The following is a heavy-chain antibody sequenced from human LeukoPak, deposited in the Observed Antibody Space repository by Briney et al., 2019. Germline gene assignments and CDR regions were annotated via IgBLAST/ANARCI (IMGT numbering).Heavy chain of an antibody. V-gene: IGHV3-21*01. CDR3: ARAAIAAARIYYYMDV. D-gene: IGHD6-13*01. J-gene: IGHJ6*03. Sequence: GGSLRLSCAALGFTFSSYSMNWVRQAPGKGLEWVPFISTSSSYIHNADSVKGRFTISRDNAENSLYLQMNSLRAEDTAVYYCARAAIAAARIYYYMDVWGKGTTVTVSS. CDR2: ISTSSSYI. CDR1: GFTFSSYS.